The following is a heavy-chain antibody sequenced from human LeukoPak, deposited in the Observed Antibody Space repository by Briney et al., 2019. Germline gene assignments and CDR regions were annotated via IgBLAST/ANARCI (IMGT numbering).Heavy chain of an antibody. J-gene: IGHJ4*02. CDR2: IETAKDYT. CDR3: ARALSSATPFWWDY. CDR1: GYTFTSLA. Sequence: ASVKVSCKASGYTFTSLAIHWLRRAPGQRLEWMGWIETAKDYTTYSQKFQGRVAIARDTSASTAYMELTNLRFEDTAVYYCARALSSATPFWWDYWGQGTLVTVSS. V-gene: IGHV1-3*04. D-gene: IGHD2-15*01.